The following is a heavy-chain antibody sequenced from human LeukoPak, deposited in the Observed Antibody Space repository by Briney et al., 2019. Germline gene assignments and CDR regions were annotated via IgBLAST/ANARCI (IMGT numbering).Heavy chain of an antibody. CDR3: ARDQDVAAAGTWGSLDY. CDR1: GGTFSNYA. D-gene: IGHD6-13*01. Sequence: SVKVSCKASGGTFSNYAISWVRQAPGQGLEWMGGIIPIFGTANYAQKFQGRVTITADESTSTAYMELSSLRSEDTAVYYCARDQDVAAAGTWGSLDYWGQGTLVTVSS. J-gene: IGHJ4*02. V-gene: IGHV1-69*13. CDR2: IIPIFGTA.